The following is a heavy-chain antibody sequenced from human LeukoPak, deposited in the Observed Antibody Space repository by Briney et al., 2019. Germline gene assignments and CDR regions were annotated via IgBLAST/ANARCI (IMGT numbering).Heavy chain of an antibody. CDR3: AGIVIYSSGWYGGFDY. CDR1: GYSFTSCW. CDR2: IYPGDSDI. D-gene: IGHD6-19*01. J-gene: IGHJ4*02. Sequence: GESLKISCKGSGYSFTSCWIGWVRQMPGKGLEWMGIIYPGDSDIRYSPSFQGQVTISADKSISTAYLQWSSLKASDTAMYYCAGIVIYSSGWYGGFDYWGQGTLVTVSS. V-gene: IGHV5-51*01.